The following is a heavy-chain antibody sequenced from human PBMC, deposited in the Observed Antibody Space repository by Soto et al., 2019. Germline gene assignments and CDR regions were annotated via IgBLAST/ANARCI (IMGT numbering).Heavy chain of an antibody. CDR2: IWYDGSNK. CDR3: ARYNWNGNSSRSDYYMDV. D-gene: IGHD1-1*01. Sequence: QVQLVESGGGVVQPGRSLRLSCAASGFTFSSYGMHWVRQAPGKGLEWVAVIWYDGSNKYYADSVKGRFTTSRDNSTTTLYLQMNSLSAEDTAVYYCARYNWNGNSSRSDYYMDVWGKGTTVTVSS. J-gene: IGHJ6*03. CDR1: GFTFSSYG. V-gene: IGHV3-33*01.